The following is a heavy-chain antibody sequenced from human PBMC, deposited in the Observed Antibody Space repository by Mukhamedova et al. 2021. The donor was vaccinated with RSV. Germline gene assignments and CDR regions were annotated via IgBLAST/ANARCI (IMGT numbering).Heavy chain of an antibody. CDR2: ISGSGGST. CDR3: AKDLNDLTFYVYVWGSYRYSAFDI. J-gene: IGHJ3*02. Sequence: QSTWEGLEWVSAISGSGGSTYYADSVKGRFTISRDNSKNTLYLQMNSLRAEDTAAYYCAKDLNDLTFYVYVWGSYRYSAFDIWGQGTMV. D-gene: IGHD3-16*02. V-gene: IGHV3-23*01.